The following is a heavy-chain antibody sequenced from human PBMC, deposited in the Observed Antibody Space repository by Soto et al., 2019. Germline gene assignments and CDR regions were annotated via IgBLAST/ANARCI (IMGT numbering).Heavy chain of an antibody. CDR2: INLMGSGK. CDR3: ARDGSTSWYSYDYHGMDV. CDR1: GFTFRTNC. Sequence: EVQLVESGGALVQPGGSLSLSCEAPGFTFRTNCLSWVRRVPGKGREGGPNINLMGSGKNYVDPVKGRFTISRDNARNSLYLQMSSLRAEDTALYYCARDGSTSWYSYDYHGMDVWGQGTTVTVSS. J-gene: IGHJ6*02. V-gene: IGHV3-7*03. D-gene: IGHD5-18*01.